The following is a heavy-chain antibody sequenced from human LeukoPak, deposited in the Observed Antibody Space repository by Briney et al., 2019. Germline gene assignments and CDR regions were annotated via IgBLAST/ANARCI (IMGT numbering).Heavy chain of an antibody. CDR3: ARGWIAETTVVTPYNY. Sequence: SVKVSCKASGGTFSSYVINWVRQAPGQGLEWMGGIIPIFGTAHYAQKFQGRVTITADESTSTAYMEVNSLRSEDTAMYYCARGWIAETTVVTPYNYWGQGTLVTVSS. D-gene: IGHD4-23*01. CDR1: GGTFSSYV. V-gene: IGHV1-69*13. J-gene: IGHJ4*02. CDR2: IIPIFGTA.